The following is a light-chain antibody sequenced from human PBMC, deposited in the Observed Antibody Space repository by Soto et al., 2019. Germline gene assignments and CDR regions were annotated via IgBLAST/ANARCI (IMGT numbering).Light chain of an antibody. J-gene: IGLJ1*01. CDR3: SSYTYDGGTHYV. V-gene: IGLV2-14*03. CDR1: SSDVGGYNY. CDR2: DVS. Sequence: QSVLTQPASVSGSPGQSITISCTGTSSDVGGYNYVSWFQQHPGKAPKLIIFDVSNRPSGVSNRFSGSKSGNTASLTISGLQAEDGADYYCSSYTYDGGTHYVFGPGTKVTVL.